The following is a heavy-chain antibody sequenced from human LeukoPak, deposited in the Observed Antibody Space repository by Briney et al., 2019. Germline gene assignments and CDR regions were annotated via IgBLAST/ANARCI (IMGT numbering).Heavy chain of an antibody. Sequence: ARGSLRLSCAASGFTFSNYWMHWVRQAPGKRLVWVSRINSDGSRTNYADSVKGRFTISRDNAKNTLYLQMNSLRAEDTAVYYCGSSVSAPYWGQGTLVTVSS. CDR3: GSSVSAPY. J-gene: IGHJ4*02. CDR1: GFTFSNYW. CDR2: INSDGSRT. V-gene: IGHV3-74*01. D-gene: IGHD2-21*02.